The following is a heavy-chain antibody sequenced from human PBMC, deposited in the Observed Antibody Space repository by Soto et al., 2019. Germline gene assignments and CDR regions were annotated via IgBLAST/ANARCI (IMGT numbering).Heavy chain of an antibody. V-gene: IGHV3-30-3*01. CDR3: AREGHHGSYFDY. Sequence: QVQLVESGGGVVQPGRSLRLSCAASGFTFSSYAMHWVRQAPGKGLEWVAVISYDGSNKYYADSVKGRFTISRDNSKNTLYLQMNSLRAEDTAVYYCAREGHHGSYFDYWGQGTLVTVSS. CDR2: ISYDGSNK. CDR1: GFTFSSYA. J-gene: IGHJ4*02. D-gene: IGHD1-26*01.